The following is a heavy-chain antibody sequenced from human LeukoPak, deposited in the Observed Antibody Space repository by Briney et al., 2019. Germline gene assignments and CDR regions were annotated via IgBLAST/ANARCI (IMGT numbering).Heavy chain of an antibody. V-gene: IGHV3-23*01. CDR2: ISGSGGST. D-gene: IGHD1-26*01. Sequence: GGSLRLSCAASGFTFSSYAMSWVRQAPGKGLEWVSAISGSGGSTYYADSVKGRFTISRDNAKNSLYLQMNSLRAEDTALYYCAKDIGPILGATFNYWGQGTLVTVSS. CDR3: AKDIGPILGATFNY. CDR1: GFTFSSYA. J-gene: IGHJ4*02.